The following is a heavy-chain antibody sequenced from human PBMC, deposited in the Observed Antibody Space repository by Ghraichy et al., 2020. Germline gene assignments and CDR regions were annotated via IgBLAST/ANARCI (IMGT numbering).Heavy chain of an antibody. CDR3: ARSGRSSYWSHGAKDYYYYMDV. J-gene: IGHJ6*03. Sequence: GESLNISCAASGFPFSNYAMLWVRQAPGKGLEWVAVISYDGSYKYYADSVKGRFTISRDISKNTLYLHMNSLRGDDTAVYYCARSGRSSYWSHGAKDYYYYMDVWGRGTTVPVSS. CDR2: ISYDGSYK. V-gene: IGHV3-30-3*01. D-gene: IGHD6-13*01. CDR1: GFPFSNYA.